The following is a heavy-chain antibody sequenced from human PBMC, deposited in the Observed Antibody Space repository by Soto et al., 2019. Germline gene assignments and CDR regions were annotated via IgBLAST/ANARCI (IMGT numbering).Heavy chain of an antibody. V-gene: IGHV3-7*01. D-gene: IGHD2-21*01. J-gene: IGHJ6*03. Sequence: GGSLRLSCAASGFTFSSYWMTWVRQAPGKGLEWVASIKQDGSEKHYVDSVKGRFTASRDNAQNSLYLQMSSLRADDTAVYYCARDPAYYYHYMGVWGKGTTVTVSS. CDR1: GFTFSSYW. CDR2: IKQDGSEK. CDR3: ARDPAYYYHYMGV.